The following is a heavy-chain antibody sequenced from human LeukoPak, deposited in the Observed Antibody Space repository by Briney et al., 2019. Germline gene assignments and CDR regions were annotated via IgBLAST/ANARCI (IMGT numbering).Heavy chain of an antibody. CDR3: ARGVKIAVAGNIDY. J-gene: IGHJ4*02. Sequence: GRSLRLSCAASGFTFSSYAMHWVRRAPGKGLEWVAVISYDGPNKNYADSVKGRFTISRDNSKNTLYLQMNSLRAEDTAVYYCARGVKIAVAGNIDYWGQGTLVTVSS. CDR2: ISYDGPNK. CDR1: GFTFSSYA. D-gene: IGHD6-19*01. V-gene: IGHV3-30*04.